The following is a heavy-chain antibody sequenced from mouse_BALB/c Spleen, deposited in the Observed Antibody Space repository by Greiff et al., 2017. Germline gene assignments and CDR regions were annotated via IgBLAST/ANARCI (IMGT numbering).Heavy chain of an antibody. CDR3: ARAYYEDYAMDY. V-gene: IGHV2-9*02. J-gene: IGHJ4*01. Sequence: VHLVESGPGLVAPSQSLSITCTVSGFSLTSYGVHWVRQPPGKGLEWLGVIWAGGSTNYNSALMSRLSISKDNSKSQVFLKMNSLQTDDTAMYYCARAYYEDYAMDYWGQGTSVTVSS. CDR2: IWAGGST. D-gene: IGHD2-10*01. CDR1: GFSLTSYG.